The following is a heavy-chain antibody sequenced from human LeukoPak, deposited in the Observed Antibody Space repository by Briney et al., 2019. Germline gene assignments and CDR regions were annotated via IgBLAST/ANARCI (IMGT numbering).Heavy chain of an antibody. CDR1: GFTFSGYS. D-gene: IGHD1-26*01. J-gene: IGHJ4*02. CDR3: ARVRGSYHFDY. Sequence: GGSLRLSCAASGFTFSGYSMNWVRQAPGKGLEWVSYITSSSSAIYYADSVEGRFTISRDNAKNSLYLQMNSLRAEDTAVYYCARVRGSYHFDYWGQGTLVTVSS. CDR2: ITSSSSAI. V-gene: IGHV3-48*01.